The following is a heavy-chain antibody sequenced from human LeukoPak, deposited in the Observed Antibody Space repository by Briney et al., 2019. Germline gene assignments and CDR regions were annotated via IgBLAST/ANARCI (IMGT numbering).Heavy chain of an antibody. CDR2: IYYSGIT. V-gene: IGHV4-59*08. J-gene: IGHJ5*02. CDR1: GGSISSSY. Sequence: SETLSLTCTVSGGSISSSYWSWIRQPAGKGLEWIGYIYYSGITNYNPSLKTRVTISVDTSKNQFSLKLSSVTAADTAVYYCARLPTSWIDPWGQGTLVTVSS. CDR3: ARLPTSWIDP.